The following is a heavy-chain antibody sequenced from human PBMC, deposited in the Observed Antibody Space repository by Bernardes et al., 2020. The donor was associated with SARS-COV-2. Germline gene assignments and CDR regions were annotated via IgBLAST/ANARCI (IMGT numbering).Heavy chain of an antibody. D-gene: IGHD2-15*01. V-gene: IGHV4-39*01. CDR3: ARQVATSLVWYFDV. Sequence: SETLSLTCTVSGGSVSSGSYYWVWIRQPPGKGLEWIGSIYYSGSTHYNPSLKSRVTISVDTSKNQFSLRLRSVTAADTAVYYCARQVATSLVWYFDVWGRGTLVTVSS. J-gene: IGHJ2*01. CDR1: GGSVSSGSYY. CDR2: IYYSGST.